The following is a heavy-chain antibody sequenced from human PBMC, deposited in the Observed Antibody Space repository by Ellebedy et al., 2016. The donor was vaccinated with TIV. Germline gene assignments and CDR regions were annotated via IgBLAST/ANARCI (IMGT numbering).Heavy chain of an antibody. CDR2: IGSRTSKI. D-gene: IGHD6-6*01. CDR1: GFTFNTYS. Sequence: GESLKISCAASGFTFNTYSMNWVRQAPGKGREWVSYIGSRTSKIYYADSVKGRFTISSDNSKNTLYLQMSSLRAEDTAVYYCVKDKEYSSSSGYFDYWGQGSLVTVSS. J-gene: IGHJ4*02. V-gene: IGHV3-48*01. CDR3: VKDKEYSSSSGYFDY.